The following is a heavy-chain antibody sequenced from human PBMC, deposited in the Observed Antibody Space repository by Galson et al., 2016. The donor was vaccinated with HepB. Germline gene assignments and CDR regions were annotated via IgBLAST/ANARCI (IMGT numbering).Heavy chain of an antibody. CDR3: ARAPCSGGSCYSYYQYYYGIDV. J-gene: IGHJ6*02. Sequence: TLSLTCTVSGGSIISGGYYWSWIRQHPGKGLEWIGYIYYSGSTHYNPSLKSRVTISVDTSKNQFSLRLSSVSAADTAVYYCARAPCSGGSCYSYYQYYYGIDVWGRGATVTVSS. CDR1: GGSIISGGYY. CDR2: IYYSGST. D-gene: IGHD2-15*01. V-gene: IGHV4-31*03.